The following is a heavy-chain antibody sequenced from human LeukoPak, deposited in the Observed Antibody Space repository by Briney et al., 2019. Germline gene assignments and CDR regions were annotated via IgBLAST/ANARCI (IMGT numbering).Heavy chain of an antibody. CDR1: GFTFSSYA. Sequence: GGSLRLSCAASGFTFSSYAMIWVRQAPGKGLEWVSSISSTGSYIYYADSVKGRFTISRDNAKNSLYVQMNSLRAEDTAVYYCARGGIAVAVFAFDIWGQGTMVTVSS. J-gene: IGHJ3*02. CDR2: ISSTGSYI. CDR3: ARGGIAVAVFAFDI. V-gene: IGHV3-21*01. D-gene: IGHD6-19*01.